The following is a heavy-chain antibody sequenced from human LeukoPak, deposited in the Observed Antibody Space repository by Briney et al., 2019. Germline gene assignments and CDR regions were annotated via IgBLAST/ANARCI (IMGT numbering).Heavy chain of an antibody. D-gene: IGHD6-13*01. CDR2: IGSSGDT. V-gene: IGHV3-13*01. CDR1: GFIFSSYD. J-gene: IGHJ4*02. CDR3: ARGAKFSSNWSPDY. Sequence: PGGSLRLSCAASGFIFSSYDMHWVRHAPGKGLEWVAAIGSSGDTYYPGSVKGRFTISRETAKNFLYLQMNSLRAGDTAVYYCARGAKFSSNWSPDYWGQGTLVTVSS.